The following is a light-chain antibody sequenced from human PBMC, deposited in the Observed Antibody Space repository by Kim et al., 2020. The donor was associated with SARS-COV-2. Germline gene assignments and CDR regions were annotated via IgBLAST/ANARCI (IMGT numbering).Light chain of an antibody. V-gene: IGKV1-33*01. CDR1: QDINNY. CDR2: DVF. CDR3: QQYDNLLWT. Sequence: DIQMTQSPSSLSASVGDRVTITCQASQDINNYLNWYQQKPGKAPRLLIYDVFNLETGVPSNFSGSGSGTDFTFTISSLQPEDIATYFCQQYDNLLWTFGQGTKVDIK. J-gene: IGKJ1*01.